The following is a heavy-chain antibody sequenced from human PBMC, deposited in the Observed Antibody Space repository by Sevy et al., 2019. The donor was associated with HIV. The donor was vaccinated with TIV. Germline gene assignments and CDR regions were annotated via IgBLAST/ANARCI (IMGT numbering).Heavy chain of an antibody. CDR2: ISGSGYLT. CDR3: AKEGEGYYYDSSGLFDY. V-gene: IGHV3-23*01. D-gene: IGHD3-22*01. CDR1: GFTFDDYA. J-gene: IGHJ4*02. Sequence: GGSLRLSCAASGFTFDDYAMHWVRQAPGKGLEWVSAISGSGYLTYYTDSVKGRFTISRDNSKNTLYLQMNSLRAEDTAVYYCAKEGEGYYYDSSGLFDYWGQGTLVTVSS.